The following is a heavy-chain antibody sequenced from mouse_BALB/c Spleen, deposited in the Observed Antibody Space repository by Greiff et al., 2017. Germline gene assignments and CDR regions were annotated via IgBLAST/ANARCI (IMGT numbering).Heavy chain of an antibody. CDR1: GSSITSDYA. CDR3: ARGTTS. Sequence: EVQLQESGPGLVKPSQSLSLTCTVTGSSITSDYAWNWIRQFPGNKLEWMGYISYSGSTSSNPSLKSRISITRDTSKNQFFLQLNSVTTEDTATYYCARGTTSWGQGTTLTVSA. D-gene: IGHD2-12*01. V-gene: IGHV3-2*02. J-gene: IGHJ2*01. CDR2: ISYSGST.